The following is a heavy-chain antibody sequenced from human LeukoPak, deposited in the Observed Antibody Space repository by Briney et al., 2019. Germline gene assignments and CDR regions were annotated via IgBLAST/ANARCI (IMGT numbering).Heavy chain of an antibody. CDR3: AGTGLLDY. D-gene: IGHD7-27*01. CDR2: IYYSGST. Sequence: SETLSLTCTVSGGSISSYYWSWIRQPPGKGLEWIGYIYYSGSTNYNPSLKSRVTVSVDTSKNQFSPKLSSVTAADTAVYYCAGTGLLDYWGQGTLVTVSS. CDR1: GGSISSYY. J-gene: IGHJ4*02. V-gene: IGHV4-59*01.